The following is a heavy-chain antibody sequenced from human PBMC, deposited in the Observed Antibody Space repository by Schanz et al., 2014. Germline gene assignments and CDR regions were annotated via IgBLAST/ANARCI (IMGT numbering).Heavy chain of an antibody. V-gene: IGHV3-11*06. CDR1: GFTFSDYY. CDR3: ARDAVALVPEYFMDV. J-gene: IGHJ6*03. CDR2: ISSTSSYI. Sequence: QVQLVESGGGLVKPGGSLRLSCAASGFTFSDYYMTWMRQAPGKGLEWVSSISSTSSYIFYADSVKGRFTISRDNSKNSVSLQMDSLRPEDTAVYFCARDAVALVPEYFMDVWGKGTPXTVSS. D-gene: IGHD2-15*01.